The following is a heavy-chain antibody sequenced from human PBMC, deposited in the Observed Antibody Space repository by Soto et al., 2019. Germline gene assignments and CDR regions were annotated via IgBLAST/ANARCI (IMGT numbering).Heavy chain of an antibody. CDR2: IASKAYGGTP. D-gene: IGHD3-10*01. Sequence: PGGSLRLSCTGSGFTFGYYAVTWSRQAPGKGLEWVGSIASKAYGGTPQYAASVKGRFSISRDDSRSIAYLQMNSLKTEDTALYYCTRLPPENRGLDVFDIWGQGTTVTVSS. CDR3: TRLPPENRGLDVFDI. CDR1: GFTFGYYA. J-gene: IGHJ3*02. V-gene: IGHV3-49*03.